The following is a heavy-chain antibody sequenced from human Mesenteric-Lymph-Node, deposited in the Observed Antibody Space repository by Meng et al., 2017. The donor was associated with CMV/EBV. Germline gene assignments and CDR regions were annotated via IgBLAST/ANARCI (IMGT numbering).Heavy chain of an antibody. D-gene: IGHD2-2*02. CDR1: G. Sequence: GMHWVRQAPGKGLEWVAVIWKDGSEKFYAASVKGRFIISRDNSNNMLYLQMNSLRAEDTAVYYCARDFLGHCSSTSCYTHEYFQHWGQGTLVTVSS. V-gene: IGHV3-33*01. J-gene: IGHJ1*01. CDR2: IWKDGSEK. CDR3: ARDFLGHCSSTSCYTHEYFQH.